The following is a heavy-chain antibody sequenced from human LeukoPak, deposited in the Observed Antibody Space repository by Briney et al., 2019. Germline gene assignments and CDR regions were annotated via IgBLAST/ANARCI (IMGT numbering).Heavy chain of an antibody. Sequence: HPGGSLRLSCAASGFTFSSYDMHWVRQATGKGLEWVSAIGPADDSYYSGSVKGRFTISRENAKNSLYLQMNSLRAGDTAIYYCARAVAGMYYFDYWGQGILVTVSS. V-gene: IGHV3-13*01. CDR2: IGPADDS. J-gene: IGHJ4*02. CDR1: GFTFSSYD. CDR3: ARAVAGMYYFDY. D-gene: IGHD6-19*01.